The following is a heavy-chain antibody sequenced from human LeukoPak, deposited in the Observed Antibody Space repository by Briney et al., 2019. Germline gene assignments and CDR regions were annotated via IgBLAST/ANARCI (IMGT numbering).Heavy chain of an antibody. D-gene: IGHD3-9*01. V-gene: IGHV3-7*01. CDR2: IKQDESKK. J-gene: IGHJ4*02. CDR3: ARGRMRYFDWLLYLPYYFDY. Sequence: GGSLRLSCAASGFTFSSYGMSWVRQAPGKGLEGGPNIKQDESKKYYVDSVKGRFTISRDNAKNSLYLQMNSLRAEDTAVYYCARGRMRYFDWLLYLPYYFDYWGQGTLVTVSS. CDR1: GFTFSSYG.